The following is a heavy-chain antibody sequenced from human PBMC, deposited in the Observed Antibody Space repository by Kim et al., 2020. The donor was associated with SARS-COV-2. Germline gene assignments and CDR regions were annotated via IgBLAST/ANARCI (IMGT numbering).Heavy chain of an antibody. Sequence: ADSVKGRFTISRDNSKNTLYLQMNSLRAEDTAVYYCAKGGIAAPQVGFDPWGQGTLVTVSS. CDR3: AKGGIAAPQVGFDP. D-gene: IGHD6-6*01. J-gene: IGHJ5*02. V-gene: IGHV3-23*01.